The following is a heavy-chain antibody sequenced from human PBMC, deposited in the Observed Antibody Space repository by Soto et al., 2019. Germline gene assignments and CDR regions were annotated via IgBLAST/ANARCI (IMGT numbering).Heavy chain of an antibody. CDR1: GGSFSGYY. D-gene: IGHD5-12*01. J-gene: IGHJ6*03. CDR2: INHSGST. Sequence: SETLSLTCAVYGGSFSGYYWSWIRQPPGKGLEWIGEINHSGSTNYNPSLKSRVTISVDTSKNQFSLKLSSVTAADTAVYYCASCSGYDYSGGYYYYYMDVWGKGTTVTVSS. CDR3: ASCSGYDYSGGYYYYYMDV. V-gene: IGHV4-34*01.